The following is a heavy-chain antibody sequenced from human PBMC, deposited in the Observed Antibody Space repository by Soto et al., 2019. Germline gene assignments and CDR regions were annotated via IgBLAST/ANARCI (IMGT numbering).Heavy chain of an antibody. V-gene: IGHV1-69*01. D-gene: IGHD2-8*01. CDR2: IVPIFGTA. J-gene: IGHJ3*02. CDR1: GGSFNNYA. CDR3: AKGYVETVMVATYDAFDI. Sequence: QVQLVQSGAEVKKPGSSVKVSCTASGGSFNNYAFNWVRQAPGQGLEWVGVIVPIFGTASYAQKFQVGVSITADESTRTVYMELSSRRYQDAAVYYCAKGYVETVMVATYDAFDIWGQGTVITVSS.